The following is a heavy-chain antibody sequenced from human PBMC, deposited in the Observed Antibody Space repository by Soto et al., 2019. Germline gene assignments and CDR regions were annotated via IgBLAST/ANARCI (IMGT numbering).Heavy chain of an antibody. V-gene: IGHV5-10-1*01. CDR3: ERHIVVGNYYYGMDV. J-gene: IGHJ6*02. CDR2: IDPGDSYT. Sequence: GESLKISCKGSGYSFTSYWISWVRQMPGKGLEWMGRIDPGDSYTNYSPSFQGHVTISADKSISTAYLQWSSLKASDTAMYYCERHIVVGNYYYGMDVWGQGTTVTVSS. D-gene: IGHD2-2*01. CDR1: GYSFTSYW.